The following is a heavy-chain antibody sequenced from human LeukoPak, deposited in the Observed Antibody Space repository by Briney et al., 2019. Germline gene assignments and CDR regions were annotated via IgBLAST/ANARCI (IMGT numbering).Heavy chain of an antibody. CDR2: IYYDDRT. CDR1: GFTVSDNS. D-gene: IGHD2-21*01. Sequence: GGSLRLSCTVSGFTVSDNSMSWVRQAPGKGLEWVSFIYYDDRTHYSDSVKGRFTISRDNSKNTLYLQMNSLRAEDTAVYYCAKDMRHTDYWGQGTLVTVSS. V-gene: IGHV3-53*05. CDR3: AKDMRHTDY. J-gene: IGHJ4*02.